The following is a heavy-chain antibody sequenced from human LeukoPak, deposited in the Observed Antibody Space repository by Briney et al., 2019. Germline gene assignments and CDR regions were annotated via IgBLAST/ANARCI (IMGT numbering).Heavy chain of an antibody. CDR3: ARQPGLRSDAFDI. CDR2: ISSSSSYI. Sequence: PGGSLRLSCAASGFTFSSYSMNWVRQAPGEGLECVSSISSSSSYIYYADSVKGRFTISGDNAKNSLYLQMNSLRAEDTAVYYCARQPGLRSDAFDIWGQGTMVTVSS. V-gene: IGHV3-21*01. CDR1: GFTFSSYS. D-gene: IGHD3-16*01. J-gene: IGHJ3*02.